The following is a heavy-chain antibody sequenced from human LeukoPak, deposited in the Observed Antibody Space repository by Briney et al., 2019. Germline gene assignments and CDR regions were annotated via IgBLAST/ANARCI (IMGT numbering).Heavy chain of an antibody. CDR1: GYTFTSYD. Sequence: ASVKVSCKASGYTFTSYDINWVRQATGQGLEWMGWMNPNSGNTGYAQKFQGRVTMTRNTPISTAYMELSSLRSEDTAVYYCARQFRYSSSWYVIGYWGQGTLVTVSS. CDR2: MNPNSGNT. CDR3: ARQFRYSSSWYVIGY. D-gene: IGHD6-13*01. V-gene: IGHV1-8*01. J-gene: IGHJ4*02.